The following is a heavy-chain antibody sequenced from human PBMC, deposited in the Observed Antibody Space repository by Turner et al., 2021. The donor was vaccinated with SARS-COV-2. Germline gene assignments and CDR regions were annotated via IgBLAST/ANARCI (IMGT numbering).Heavy chain of an antibody. D-gene: IGHD3-10*01. V-gene: IGHV3-53*01. CDR1: GFTVSSNY. Sequence: EVQLVKSGGGLIQPGGSLRLSCAASGFTVSSNYMSWVRQAPGKGLEWVSVIYSGGSTYYADSVKGRFTISRDNSKNTLYLQMNSLRAEDTAVYYCARDRRVWFGELLYGLDVWGQGTTVTVSS. CDR2: IYSGGST. CDR3: ARDRRVWFGELLYGLDV. J-gene: IGHJ6*02.